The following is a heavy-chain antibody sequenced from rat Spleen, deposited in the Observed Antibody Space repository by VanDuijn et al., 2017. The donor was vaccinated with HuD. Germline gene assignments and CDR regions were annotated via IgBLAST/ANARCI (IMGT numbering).Heavy chain of an antibody. CDR3: ARRHYGYTDYFDY. D-gene: IGHD1-9*01. Sequence: EVQLVESGGGLVQPGRSLKLSCAASGFTFSDYNMAWVRQAPTKGLEWVASIIIGGSNTYYRDSVKGRFTISRDNAKSTLSLQMDSLRSEDTATYYCARRHYGYTDYFDYWGQGVMVTVSS. CDR1: GFTFSDYN. V-gene: IGHV5-25*01. J-gene: IGHJ2*01. CDR2: IIIGGSNT.